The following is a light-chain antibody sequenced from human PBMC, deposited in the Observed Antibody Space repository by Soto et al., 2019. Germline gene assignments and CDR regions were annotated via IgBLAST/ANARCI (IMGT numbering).Light chain of an antibody. Sequence: DIQLTQSPSSLSASVGDRVTITCQASQDITNYLNWYQQKPGKAPKLLIYDASNLETGVPSRFSGSGFGTDFTFTISSLQPDDFATYYCQHYNSYSGTFGQGTKVENK. V-gene: IGKV1-33*01. J-gene: IGKJ1*01. CDR1: QDITNY. CDR2: DAS. CDR3: QHYNSYSGT.